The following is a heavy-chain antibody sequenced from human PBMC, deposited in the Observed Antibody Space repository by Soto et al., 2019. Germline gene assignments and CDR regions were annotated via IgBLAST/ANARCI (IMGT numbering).Heavy chain of an antibody. V-gene: IGHV3-9*01. Sequence: QLVESGGGFVQPGGSLRLSCVASGFTFDDYAMHLVRQLPWKGLEWLSGISWHSGRVGYADSVKGRFTISRDNARKSLYLQMSSLRVEDTALYYCAKGYYDSSGYIYYNGLDVWGQATMVTLSS. CDR2: ISWHSGRV. CDR3: AKGYYDSSGYIYYNGLDV. D-gene: IGHD3-22*01. CDR1: GFTFDDYA. J-gene: IGHJ6*02.